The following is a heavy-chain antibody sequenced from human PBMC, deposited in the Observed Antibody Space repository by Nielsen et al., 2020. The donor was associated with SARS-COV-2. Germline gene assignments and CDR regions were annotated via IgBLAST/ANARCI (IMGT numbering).Heavy chain of an antibody. J-gene: IGHJ4*02. CDR2: TSGNGGSK. V-gene: IGHV3-23*01. D-gene: IGHD6-19*01. Sequence: GGSLRLSCAASGFTFSSYWMSWVRQAPGKGLEWFSATSGNGGSKYYADSVKGWFTISRDNSKNTLYLQMNSLRAEDTAVYYCAKSKGQPGYSNGGYFDYWGQGTLVTVSS. CDR3: AKSKGQPGYSNGGYFDY. CDR1: GFTFSSYW.